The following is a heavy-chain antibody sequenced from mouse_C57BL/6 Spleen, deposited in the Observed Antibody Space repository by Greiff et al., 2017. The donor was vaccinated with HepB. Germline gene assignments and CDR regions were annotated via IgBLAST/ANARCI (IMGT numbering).Heavy chain of an antibody. J-gene: IGHJ4*01. CDR1: GYAFSSYW. V-gene: IGHV1-80*01. D-gene: IGHD1-1*01. Sequence: QVQLQQSGAELVKPGASVKISCKASGYAFSSYWMNWVKQRPGKGLEWIGQIYPGDGDTNYNGKFKGKATLTADKSASTAYMQLSSLTSADSAGYFCARGSSSSLYAMDYWGQGTSVTVSS. CDR3: ARGSSSSLYAMDY. CDR2: IYPGDGDT.